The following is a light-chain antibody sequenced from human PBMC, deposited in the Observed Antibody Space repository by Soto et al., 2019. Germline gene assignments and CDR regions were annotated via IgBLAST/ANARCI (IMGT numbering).Light chain of an antibody. Sequence: EIVLTQSPGTLSLSPGERATLSCRASHSVTSDNLAWYQQKPGQAPRLLIYGATKRATGIPDRFSGSGSGTDFTLTISRLEPEDFAVYYCQQYGSLITFGQGTRLEIK. CDR1: HSVTSDN. V-gene: IGKV3-20*01. CDR3: QQYGSLIT. CDR2: GAT. J-gene: IGKJ5*01.